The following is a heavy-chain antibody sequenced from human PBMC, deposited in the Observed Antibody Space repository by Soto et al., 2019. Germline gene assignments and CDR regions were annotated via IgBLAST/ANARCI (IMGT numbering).Heavy chain of an antibody. CDR2: INSDGSST. D-gene: IGHD3-3*01. J-gene: IGHJ5*02. Sequence: PGGSLRLSCAASGFTFSSYWMHWVRQAPGKGLVWVSRINSDGSSTSYADSVKGRFTISRDNAKNTLYLQMNSLRAEDTAVYYCARASYYDFWSGYYIGFDPWGQGTLVPSPQ. CDR3: ARASYYDFWSGYYIGFDP. CDR1: GFTFSSYW. V-gene: IGHV3-74*01.